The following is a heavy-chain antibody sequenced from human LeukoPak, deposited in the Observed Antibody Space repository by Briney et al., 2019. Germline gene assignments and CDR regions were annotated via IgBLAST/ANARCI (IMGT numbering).Heavy chain of an antibody. Sequence: SQTLSLTCTVSGGSISSGIYYWSWIRQPAGKGLEWIGRIYTSGSTNYNPSLKSRVTISLDTSKNQFSLKLSSVTAADTAMYYCARASGSGTLGYWGQGALVTVSS. CDR3: ARASGSGTLGY. CDR2: IYTSGST. J-gene: IGHJ4*02. CDR1: GGSISSGIYY. V-gene: IGHV4-61*02. D-gene: IGHD3-10*01.